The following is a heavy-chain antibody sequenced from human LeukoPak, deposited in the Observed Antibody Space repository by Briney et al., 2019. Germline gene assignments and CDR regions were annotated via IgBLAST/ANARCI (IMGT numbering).Heavy chain of an antibody. J-gene: IGHJ4*02. CDR1: GGIFSSYA. Sequence: SVKVSCMASGGIFSSYAISWVRQPRGRGLEWMGGSIPIFGTANYAHKFHGRVTITADESTCTASMELRSLRSEDTAVYYCARGTRSYYDILSGYYPFDFWGQGTLVTVSS. V-gene: IGHV1-69*13. CDR3: ARGTRSYYDILSGYYPFDF. D-gene: IGHD3-9*01. CDR2: SIPIFGTA.